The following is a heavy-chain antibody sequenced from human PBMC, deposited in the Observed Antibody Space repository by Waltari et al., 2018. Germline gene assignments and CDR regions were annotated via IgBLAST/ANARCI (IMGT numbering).Heavy chain of an antibody. J-gene: IGHJ4*02. D-gene: IGHD3-10*01. CDR3: AKDEVAYYYGSGSFCLDY. CDR2: ISGSGGST. Sequence: EVQLLESGGGLVQPWGSLRLSCAASGFTFSSYAMSWVRQAPGKGLEWVSAISGSGGSTYYADSVKGRFTISRDNSKNTLYLQMNSLRAEDTAVYYCAKDEVAYYYGSGSFCLDYWGQGTLVTVSS. V-gene: IGHV3-23*01. CDR1: GFTFSSYA.